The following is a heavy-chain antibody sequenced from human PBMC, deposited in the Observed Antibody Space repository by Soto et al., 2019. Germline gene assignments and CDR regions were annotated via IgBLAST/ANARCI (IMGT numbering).Heavy chain of an antibody. D-gene: IGHD3-22*01. CDR1: GFSLSNYG. V-gene: IGHV3-33*01. Sequence: QVQLVESGGGVVQPGRSLRLSCAASGFSLSNYGMNWVRQAPGKGLEWVAVVWYDGTNKFYADSVKGRFTISRDNSNNTLFLQMNSVRAEDTAVYYCARDTNNKWSSGYYYGMDVWGQGTTVTVSS. J-gene: IGHJ6*02. CDR3: ARDTNNKWSSGYYYGMDV. CDR2: VWYDGTNK.